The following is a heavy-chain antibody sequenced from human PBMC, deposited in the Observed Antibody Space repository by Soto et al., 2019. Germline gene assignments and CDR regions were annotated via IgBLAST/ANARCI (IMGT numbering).Heavy chain of an antibody. J-gene: IGHJ6*02. V-gene: IGHV1-69*13. CDR3: ARNLGYCSSTSCYPWYGMDV. CDR1: GGTFSSYA. CDR2: IIPIFGTA. Sequence: SVKISCKASGGTFSSYAISWVRQAPGQGLEWMGGIIPIFGTANYAQKFQGRVTITADESTSTAYMELSSLRSEDTAVYYCARNLGYCSSTSCYPWYGMDVWGQGTTVTVSS. D-gene: IGHD2-2*01.